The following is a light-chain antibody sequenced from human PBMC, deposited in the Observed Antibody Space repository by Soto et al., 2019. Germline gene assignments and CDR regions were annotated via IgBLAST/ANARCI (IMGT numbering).Light chain of an antibody. Sequence: DIQMTQSPSTLSASVGDRVSITCRASQSISDWLAWYQQKPGKAPKLLISKASSLESGVPSRFSGSGSGTEFTLTISSLQPDDFATYYCQQYNSYSWTFGQGTKVEI. V-gene: IGKV1-5*03. CDR1: QSISDW. J-gene: IGKJ1*01. CDR3: QQYNSYSWT. CDR2: KAS.